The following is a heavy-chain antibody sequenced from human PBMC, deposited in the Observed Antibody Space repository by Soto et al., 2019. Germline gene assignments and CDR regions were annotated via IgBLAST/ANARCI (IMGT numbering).Heavy chain of an antibody. Sequence: PGGSLRLSCAASGFTFSSYWMSWVRQAPGKGLEWVANIKQDGSEKYYVDSVKGRFTISRDNAKNSLYLQMNSLRAEDTAVYYCARELYSSGWYPLYYYSGMDVWGQGTTVTVS. J-gene: IGHJ6*02. CDR3: ARELYSSGWYPLYYYSGMDV. CDR1: GFTFSSYW. CDR2: IKQDGSEK. V-gene: IGHV3-7*01. D-gene: IGHD6-19*01.